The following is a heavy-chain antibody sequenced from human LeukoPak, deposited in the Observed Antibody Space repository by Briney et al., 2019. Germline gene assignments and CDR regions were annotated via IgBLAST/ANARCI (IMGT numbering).Heavy chain of an antibody. CDR2: IYGSGNT. J-gene: IGHJ4*02. Sequence: PSETLSLTCTVSGASISSWYWSWIRQPPGKGLEWIGYIYGSGNTNYNPSLKSRVTMSIDTSKNQFSLKLTSVTAADTASYYCARETSLAGFASGLGFNYWGQGILVTVSS. CDR1: GASISSWY. V-gene: IGHV4-59*01. CDR3: ARETSLAGFASGLGFNY. D-gene: IGHD6-19*01.